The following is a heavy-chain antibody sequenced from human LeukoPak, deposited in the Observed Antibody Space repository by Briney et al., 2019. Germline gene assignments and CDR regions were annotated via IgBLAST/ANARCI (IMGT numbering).Heavy chain of an antibody. Sequence: GGSLRLSCTASEFTFSSYVMSCVRRAPGKGLEGVSVFYVGGATYDSDSVQGRFTTTRDNSANKLYLQMKSLRADDTAVYYCARGDGYNFLHYCDQGTLVTVTS. CDR2: FYVGGAT. CDR1: EFTFSSYV. D-gene: IGHD5-24*01. J-gene: IGHJ4*02. CDR3: ARGDGYNFLHY. V-gene: IGHV3-53*01.